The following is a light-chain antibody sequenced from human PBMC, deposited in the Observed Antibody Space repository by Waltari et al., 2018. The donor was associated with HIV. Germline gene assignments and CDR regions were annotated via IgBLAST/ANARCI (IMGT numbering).Light chain of an antibody. J-gene: IGLJ1*01. CDR1: SSDVGGSNY. CDR3: SSYTSSTPYV. CDR2: DVS. Sequence: QSALTQPASVSGSPGQSITISCTGSSSDVGGSNYVSWYQRHPGKAPKLMIYDVSNRPSGVSNRFSGSKSGNTASLTISGLQAEDEADYYCSSYTSSTPYVFGTGTKVTVL. V-gene: IGLV2-14*03.